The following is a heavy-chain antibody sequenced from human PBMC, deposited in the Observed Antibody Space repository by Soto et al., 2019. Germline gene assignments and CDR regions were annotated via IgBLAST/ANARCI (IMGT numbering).Heavy chain of an antibody. CDR1: GDSISSDGSY. CDR3: ATLIPTHGSGSYFSAEYYMDV. CDR2: LFYSGST. V-gene: IGHV4-31*03. Sequence: SETLSLTCTVSGDSISSDGSYWSWIRQHPGKGLEWIGCLFYSGSTYYNPSLKSRVTISVDTSKNQFSLKLSSVTAADTAVYYCATLIPTHGSGSYFSAEYYMDVWGKGTTVTVSS. D-gene: IGHD3-10*01. J-gene: IGHJ6*03.